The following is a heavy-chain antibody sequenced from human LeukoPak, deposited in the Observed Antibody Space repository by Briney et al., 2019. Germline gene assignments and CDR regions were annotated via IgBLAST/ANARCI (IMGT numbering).Heavy chain of an antibody. Sequence: PGGSLRLSCAASGFTFSSYSMNWVRRAPGKGLEWVSYISSSGSTIYYADSVKGRFTISRDNAKNSLYLQMNSLRAEDTAVYYCARGEWELPFDYWGQGTLVTVSS. V-gene: IGHV3-48*04. J-gene: IGHJ4*02. CDR1: GFTFSSYS. CDR3: ARGEWELPFDY. D-gene: IGHD1-26*01. CDR2: ISSSGSTI.